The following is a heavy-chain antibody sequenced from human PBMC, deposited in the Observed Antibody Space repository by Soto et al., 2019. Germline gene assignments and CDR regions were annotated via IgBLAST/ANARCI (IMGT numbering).Heavy chain of an antibody. CDR1: GFTFSSYA. CDR2: ISGSGGST. Sequence: GGSLRLSCAASGFTFSSYAMSWVRQAPGKGLEWVSAISGSGGSTYYADSVKGRFTISRDNSKNTLYLQMNSLRAEDTAVYYSAKDPVATGWFDPWGQGTLVTVSS. J-gene: IGHJ5*02. CDR3: AKDPVATGWFDP. D-gene: IGHD2-15*01. V-gene: IGHV3-23*01.